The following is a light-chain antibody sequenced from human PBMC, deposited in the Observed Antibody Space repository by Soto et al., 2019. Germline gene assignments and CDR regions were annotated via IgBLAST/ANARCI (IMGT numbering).Light chain of an antibody. CDR2: GAS. V-gene: IGKV3-20*01. Sequence: EIVLTQSACTLSLSPGEGATLSCGASQSISGNYLAWYQQKPGQAPRLLIYGASNRATGIPERFSGSGSGTDFTLTISRLEPQDSAIYYCQQYVISVTFGQGTRLEIK. CDR3: QQYVISVT. CDR1: QSISGNY. J-gene: IGKJ5*01.